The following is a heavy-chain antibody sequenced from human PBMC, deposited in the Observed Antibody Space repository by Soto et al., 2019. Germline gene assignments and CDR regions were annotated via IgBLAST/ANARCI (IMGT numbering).Heavy chain of an antibody. CDR3: AKDRRAGGNYGFYSDF. CDR2: ISSATGAGT. Sequence: PGGSLRLSCAASGFTFSDFYMSWIRQAPGKGLEWVSYISSATGAGTYYADSVKGRFTISRDNSKNTLYLQMTSLRADDTAVYYCAKDRRAGGNYGFYSDFWGQGALVTVSS. CDR1: GFTFSDFY. J-gene: IGHJ4*02. V-gene: IGHV3-11*01. D-gene: IGHD1-7*01.